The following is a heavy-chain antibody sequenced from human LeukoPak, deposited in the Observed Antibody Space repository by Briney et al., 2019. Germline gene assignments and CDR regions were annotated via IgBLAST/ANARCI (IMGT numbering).Heavy chain of an antibody. V-gene: IGHV4-34*01. CDR1: GGSFSGYY. CDR3: ARKASGWTGKYYFDY. CDR2: INHSGST. Sequence: SETLSLTCAVYGGSFSGYYWSWIRQPPGKGLEWIGEINHSGSTNYNPSLKSRVTISVDTSKNQFSLKLSSVTAADTAVYYCARKASGWTGKYYFDYWGQGTLVTVSS. D-gene: IGHD6-19*01. J-gene: IGHJ4*02.